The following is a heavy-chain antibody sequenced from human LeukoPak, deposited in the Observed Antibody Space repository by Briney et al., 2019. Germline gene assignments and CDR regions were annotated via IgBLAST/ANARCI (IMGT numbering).Heavy chain of an antibody. CDR1: GYTFTSYY. Sequence: ASVKVSCKASGYTFTSYYMHWVRQAPGQGLEWMGIINPSGGSTSHAQKFQGRVTMTRDTSTSTVYMELSGLRSEDTAVYYCARAHYGGNPTDYWGQGTLVTVSS. D-gene: IGHD4-23*01. J-gene: IGHJ4*02. CDR2: INPSGGST. V-gene: IGHV1-46*01. CDR3: ARAHYGGNPTDY.